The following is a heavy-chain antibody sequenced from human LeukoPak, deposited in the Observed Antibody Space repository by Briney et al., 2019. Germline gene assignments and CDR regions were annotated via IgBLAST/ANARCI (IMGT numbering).Heavy chain of an antibody. J-gene: IGHJ4*02. CDR3: AGESYDGFDY. Sequence: AALKVACKASGYTFTSYGISWVRQAPGQGLDWMEWISAYNGNTNYAQKLQGSVTMTTDTSTSTTYMDLRSLRSDAQAVYYCAGESYDGFDYWGQGTLVTVSS. D-gene: IGHD3-10*01. CDR2: ISAYNGNT. V-gene: IGHV1-18*01. CDR1: GYTFTSYG.